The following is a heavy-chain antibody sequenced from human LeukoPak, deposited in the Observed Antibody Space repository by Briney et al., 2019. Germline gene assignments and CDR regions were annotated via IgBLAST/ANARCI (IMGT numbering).Heavy chain of an antibody. D-gene: IGHD3-10*01. CDR1: GGSISSGSYY. CDR2: IYTSGST. J-gene: IGHJ6*03. V-gene: IGHV4-61*02. Sequence: SQTLSLTCTVSGGSISSGSYYWSWIRQPAGKGLEWIGRIYTSGSTNYNPSLKSRVTISVDTSKNQFSLKLSSVTAADTAVYYCARDRLEWFGDKIYYYYYMDVWGKGTTVTVSS. CDR3: ARDRLEWFGDKIYYYYYMDV.